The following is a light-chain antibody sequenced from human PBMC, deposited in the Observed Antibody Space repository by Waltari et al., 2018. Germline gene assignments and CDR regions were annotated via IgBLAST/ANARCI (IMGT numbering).Light chain of an antibody. V-gene: IGLV3-21*04. CDR3: QVWDDSNNSGV. CDR2: YDS. J-gene: IGLJ2*01. CDR1: NIESKS. Sequence: SYVLTQTPSVSLAPGQTAIITCGGDNIESKSVHWYQLKPGQAPVLVMFYDSDRPPGIPDRFSGSNSGNTATLTISRVEDDDEADYCCQVWDDSNNSGVFGGGTKLTVL.